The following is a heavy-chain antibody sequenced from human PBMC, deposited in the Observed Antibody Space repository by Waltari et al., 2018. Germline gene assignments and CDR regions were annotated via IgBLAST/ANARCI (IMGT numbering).Heavy chain of an antibody. V-gene: IGHV1-69*06. CDR1: GGTFSSYA. D-gene: IGHD3-22*01. CDR2: IIPIFGTA. CDR3: ARELGEYYDSSGYLY. J-gene: IGHJ4*02. Sequence: QVQLVQSGAEVKKPGSSVKVSCKAAGGTFSSYAISWVRQVPGQGLEWMGGIIPIFGTANYAQKFQGRVTITADKSTSTAYMELSSLRSEDTAVYYCARELGEYYDSSGYLYWGQGTLVTVSS.